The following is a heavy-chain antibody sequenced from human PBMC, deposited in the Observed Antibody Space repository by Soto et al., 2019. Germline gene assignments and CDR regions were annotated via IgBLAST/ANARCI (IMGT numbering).Heavy chain of an antibody. CDR2: MYSTGTS. J-gene: IGHJ3*01. CDR3: ARLHTYGGDAFDV. D-gene: IGHD4-17*01. V-gene: IGHV4-31*03. CDR1: GDSINNSNDGHY. Sequence: SETLSLTCTVSGDSINNSNDGHYWSWIRQNPGKGLEWIGYMYSTGTSYYNPSLKSRMTISGDTSRNQFSLRLNSITAADTAVYYCARLHTYGGDAFDVWGQGTMVTVSS.